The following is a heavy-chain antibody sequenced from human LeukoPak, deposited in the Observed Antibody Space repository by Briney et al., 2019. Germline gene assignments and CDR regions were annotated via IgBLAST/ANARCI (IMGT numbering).Heavy chain of an antibody. CDR3: AKDWTPYYYDSSGYYYGTLFDY. V-gene: IGHV3-23*01. CDR2: VRPSGGQTVYADGRT. D-gene: IGHD3-22*01. CDR1: GFTFSSYA. J-gene: IGHJ4*02. Sequence: GGSLRLSCTASGFTFSSYAMTWLRQSPGKGLEWVSSVRPSGGQTVYADGRTHYADSVRGRFTISRDDFKSTLYLQMNSLRGDDTAVYYCAKDWTPYYYDSSGYYYGTLFDYWGQGTLVTVSS.